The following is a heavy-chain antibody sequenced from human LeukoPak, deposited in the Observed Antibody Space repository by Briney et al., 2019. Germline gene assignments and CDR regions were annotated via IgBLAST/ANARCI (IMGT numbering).Heavy chain of an antibody. CDR3: ARARTYYYDSSGYYFDY. D-gene: IGHD3-22*01. J-gene: IGHJ4*02. V-gene: IGHV4-31*03. Sequence: SQTLSLTCTVSGGSISSGGYYWSWIRQHPGKGLEWIGYIYYSGSTYYNPSLKSRVVISVDTSKNQFSLKLSSVTAADTAVYYCARARTYYYDSSGYYFDYWGQGTLVPVSS. CDR1: GGSISSGGYY. CDR2: IYYSGST.